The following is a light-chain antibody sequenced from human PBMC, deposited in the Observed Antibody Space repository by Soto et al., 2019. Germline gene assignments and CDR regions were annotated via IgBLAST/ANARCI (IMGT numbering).Light chain of an antibody. V-gene: IGKV1-17*01. CDR3: LQHNRYPLT. J-gene: IGKJ4*01. CDR1: PGIIDE. CDR2: ATS. Sequence: DLQMTQSPSPLSASVGDKVTSPCRAIPGIIDELGLYQQKPGKAPKRLIYATSSLHSRVPSRFSGSVSGTDFTLTISSLQPKNFATYSCLQHNRYPLTFGRGTRWIT.